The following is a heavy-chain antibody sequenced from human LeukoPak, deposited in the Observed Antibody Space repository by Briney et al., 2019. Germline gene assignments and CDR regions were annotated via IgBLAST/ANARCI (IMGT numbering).Heavy chain of an antibody. J-gene: IGHJ4*02. V-gene: IGHV3-23*01. Sequence: GGSLRLSCAASGFTFSSYGMSWVRQAPGKGLEWVSYITTCGATTSYADSVKGRFTISRDNPRNTLYMQMNSLRDEDTALYYCAIMHGYYDGSGYWVQWGQGTLVTVSS. CDR3: AIMHGYYDGSGYWVQ. CDR2: ITTCGATT. D-gene: IGHD3-22*01. CDR1: GFTFSSYG.